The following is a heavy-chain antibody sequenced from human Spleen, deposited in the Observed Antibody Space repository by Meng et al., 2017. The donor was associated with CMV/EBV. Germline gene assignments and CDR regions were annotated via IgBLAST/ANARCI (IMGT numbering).Heavy chain of an antibody. CDR2: TPSDGSDK. V-gene: IGHV3-30-3*02. D-gene: IGHD6-19*01. J-gene: IGHJ4*02. CDR3: AKRGPLEQWLVYYFDY. CDR1: LTFSRYA. Sequence: LTFSRYAMYGVRQATGKGREWVAVTPSDGSDKYYADSVKGRFTISRDNTKNTLYLQMNSLRAEDTAVYYCAKRGPLEQWLVYYFDYWGQGTLVTVSS.